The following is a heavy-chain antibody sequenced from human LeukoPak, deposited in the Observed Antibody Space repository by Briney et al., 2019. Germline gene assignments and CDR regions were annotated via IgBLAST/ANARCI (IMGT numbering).Heavy chain of an antibody. J-gene: IGHJ6*02. CDR2: INPSGGGT. V-gene: IGHV1-46*01. CDR3: ASVYCSGGSCYLYGMDV. CDR1: GYTFTEYY. Sequence: ASVKVSCKASGYTFTEYYMHWVRQAPGQGLEWMGIINPSGGGTSYAQKFQGRVTMTTDTSTSTAYMELRSLRSDDTAVYYCASVYCSGGSCYLYGMDVWGQGTTVTVSS. D-gene: IGHD2-15*01.